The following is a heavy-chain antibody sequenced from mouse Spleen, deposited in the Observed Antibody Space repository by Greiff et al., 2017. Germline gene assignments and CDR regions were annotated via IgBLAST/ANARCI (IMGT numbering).Heavy chain of an antibody. CDR2: IYPGSGST. D-gene: IGHD2-12*01. CDR3: ARNYYYSPYYFDY. Sequence: VQLQQPGAELVKPGASVKMSCKASGYTFTSYWITWVKQRPGQGLEWIGDIYPGSGSTNYNEKFKSKATLTVDTSSSTAYMQLSSLTSEDSAVYYCARNYYYSPYYFDYWGQGTTLTVSS. CDR1: GYTFTSYW. J-gene: IGHJ2*01. V-gene: IGHV1-55*01.